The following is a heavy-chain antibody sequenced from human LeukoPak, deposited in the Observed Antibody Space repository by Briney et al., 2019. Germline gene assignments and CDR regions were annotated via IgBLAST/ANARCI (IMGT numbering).Heavy chain of an antibody. CDR2: IYHSGST. Sequence: SSETLSLTCAVSSYSISSGYYWGWIRQPPGKGLEWIGSIYHSGSTYYNPSLKSRDTISVDTSKNQFSLKLSSVTAADTAVYYCARQYCSGGSCYIGYWGQGTLVTVSS. CDR3: ARQYCSGGSCYIGY. J-gene: IGHJ4*02. CDR1: SYSISSGYY. D-gene: IGHD2-15*01. V-gene: IGHV4-38-2*01.